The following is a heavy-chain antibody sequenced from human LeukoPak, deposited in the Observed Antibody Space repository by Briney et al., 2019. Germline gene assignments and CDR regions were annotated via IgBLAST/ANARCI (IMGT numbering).Heavy chain of an antibody. CDR2: INPNSGGT. Sequence: ASVKVSCKASGYTFTGYYMHWVRQAPGQGLEWIGWINPNSGGTNYAQKFQGRVTMTRDTSISTAYMELSRLRSDDTAVYYCARGSIAARLWNFDYWGQGTLVTVSS. J-gene: IGHJ4*02. CDR1: GYTFTGYY. D-gene: IGHD6-6*01. CDR3: ARGSIAARLWNFDY. V-gene: IGHV1-2*02.